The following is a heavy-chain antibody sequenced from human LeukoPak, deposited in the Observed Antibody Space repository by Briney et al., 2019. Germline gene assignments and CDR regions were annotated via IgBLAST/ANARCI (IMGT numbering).Heavy chain of an antibody. Sequence: SETLSLTSTVSGGSISSYYWSWIRQPPGKGLEWIGYIYYSGSTNYNPSLKSRVTISVDTSKNQFSLKLSSVTAADTAVYYCARQVWYSSGWYLRNWGQGTLVTVSS. CDR3: ARQVWYSSGWYLRN. J-gene: IGHJ4*02. CDR2: IYYSGST. V-gene: IGHV4-59*08. CDR1: GGSISSYY. D-gene: IGHD6-19*01.